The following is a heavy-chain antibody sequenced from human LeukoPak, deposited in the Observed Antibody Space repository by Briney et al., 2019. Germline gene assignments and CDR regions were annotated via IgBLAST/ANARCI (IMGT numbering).Heavy chain of an antibody. CDR3: ATDTITTAFDP. CDR1: GYTFTGYY. J-gene: IGHJ5*02. CDR2: INPNSGGT. V-gene: IGHV1-2*02. Sequence: ASVTVSCKASGYTFTGYYMHWVRQAPGQGLEWMGWINPNSGGTNYGQKFQGRVTMTRDTSISTAYMELSRLRSDDTAVYYCATDTITTAFDPWGQGTLVTVSS. D-gene: IGHD1-14*01.